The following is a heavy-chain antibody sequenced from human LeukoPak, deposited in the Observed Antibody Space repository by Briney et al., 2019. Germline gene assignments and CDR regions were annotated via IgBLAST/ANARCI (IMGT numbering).Heavy chain of an antibody. CDR2: INPSGGST. V-gene: IGHV1-46*01. Sequence: ASVKVSGKASGYTFTSYYMHWVRQAPGQGLEWMAIINPSGGSTSYAQKFQGRVTMTRDTSTSTVYMELSSLRSDDTAVYYCARSRDPRNAFDIWGQGTMVTVSS. J-gene: IGHJ3*02. CDR3: ARSRDPRNAFDI. CDR1: GYTFTSYY.